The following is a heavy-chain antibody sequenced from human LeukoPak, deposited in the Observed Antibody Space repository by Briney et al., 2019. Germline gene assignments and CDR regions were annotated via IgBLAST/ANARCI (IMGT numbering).Heavy chain of an antibody. D-gene: IGHD3-22*01. CDR2: ISAYNGNT. V-gene: IGHV1-18*01. CDR3: ARPRSDSSGYYYGEYFDY. CDR1: GGTLNSHI. J-gene: IGHJ4*02. Sequence: ASVKVSCKTSGGTLNSHIFSWVRQAPGQGLEWMGWISAYNGNTNYAQKLQGRVTMTTDTSTSTAYMELRSLRSDDTAVYYCARPRSDSSGYYYGEYFDYWGQGTLVTVSS.